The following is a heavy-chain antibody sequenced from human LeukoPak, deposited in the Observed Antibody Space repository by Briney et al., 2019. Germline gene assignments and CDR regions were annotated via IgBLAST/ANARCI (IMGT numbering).Heavy chain of an antibody. CDR1: GGSISSGDYY. J-gene: IGHJ4*02. CDR3: ARGGIRITIFGVVTTEALDY. D-gene: IGHD3-3*01. CDR2: IYYSGST. V-gene: IGHV4-30-4*01. Sequence: SGTLSLTCTVSGGSISSGDYYWSWIRQPPGKGLEWIGYIYYSGSTYYNPSLKSRVTISVDTSKNQFSLKLSSVTAADTAVYYCARGGIRITIFGVVTTEALDYWGQGTLVTVSS.